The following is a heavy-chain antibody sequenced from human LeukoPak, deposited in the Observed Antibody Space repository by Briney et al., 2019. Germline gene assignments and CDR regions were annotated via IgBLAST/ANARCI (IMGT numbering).Heavy chain of an antibody. CDR2: ISSSGSTI. V-gene: IGHV3-11*01. CDR3: VRDGPVNSSSWYYGMDV. D-gene: IGHD6-13*01. J-gene: IGHJ6*02. Sequence: PGGSLRLSCAASGFTFSDYYMSWIRQAPGKGLEWVSHISSSGSTIYYADSVKGRFTISRDNAKNSLYLQMNSLRAEDTAVYYCVRDGPVNSSSWYYGMDVWGQGTTVTVSS. CDR1: GFTFSDYY.